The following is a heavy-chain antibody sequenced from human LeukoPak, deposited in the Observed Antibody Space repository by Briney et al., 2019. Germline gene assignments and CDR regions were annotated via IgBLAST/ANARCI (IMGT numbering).Heavy chain of an antibody. V-gene: IGHV1-18*01. CDR1: GYTFTSYG. J-gene: IGHJ6*03. CDR2: ISAYNGNT. Sequence: ASVKVSCKASGYTFTSYGISWVRQAPGQGLEWMAWISAYNGNTNYAQKLQGRVTMTTDTSTSTAYMELRSLRSVDTAVYYCARDRWLVHLADYYYMDVWGKGTTVTVSS. CDR3: ARDRWLVHLADYYYMDV. D-gene: IGHD6-19*01.